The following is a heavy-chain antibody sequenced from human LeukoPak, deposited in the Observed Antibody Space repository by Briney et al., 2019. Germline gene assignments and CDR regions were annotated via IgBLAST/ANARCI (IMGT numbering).Heavy chain of an antibody. CDR3: ARSPAATWGYYFDY. Sequence: PGGSLRLSCAASGFTFSSYWMSWVRQAPGNGLEWVANIKQDGSEKYYVDSVKGRFTISRDNAKNSLYLQMNSLRAEDTAVYYCARSPAATWGYYFDYWGQGTLVTVSS. CDR2: IKQDGSEK. V-gene: IGHV3-7*01. J-gene: IGHJ4*02. CDR1: GFTFSSYW. D-gene: IGHD2-2*01.